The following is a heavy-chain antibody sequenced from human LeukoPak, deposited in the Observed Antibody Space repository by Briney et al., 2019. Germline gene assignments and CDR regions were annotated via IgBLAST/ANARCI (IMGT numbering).Heavy chain of an antibody. D-gene: IGHD5-18*01. V-gene: IGHV4-31*03. CDR1: GGSISSGGYY. CDR2: IYYSGST. J-gene: IGHJ3*02. Sequence: SQTLSLTCTVSGGSISSGGYYWSWIRQHPGKGLEWIGYIYYSGSTYYNPSLKSRVTISVDTSKNQFSLKLSSVTAADTAVYYCARCGYGYEDAFDIWGQGTMVTVSS. CDR3: ARCGYGYEDAFDI.